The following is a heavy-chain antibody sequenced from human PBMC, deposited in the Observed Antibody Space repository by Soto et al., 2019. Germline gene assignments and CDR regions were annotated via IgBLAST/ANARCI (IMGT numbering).Heavy chain of an antibody. CDR1: GGSISSGDYY. CDR3: ARGGDYDILTGYYLLWFDP. J-gene: IGHJ5*02. Sequence: PSETLSLTCTVSGGSISSGDYYWSWIRQPPGKGLEWIGYIYYSGSTYYNPSLKSRVTISVDTSKNHFSLKLSSVTAADTAVYYCARGGDYDILTGYYLLWFDPWGQGTLVTVSS. D-gene: IGHD3-9*01. V-gene: IGHV4-30-4*01. CDR2: IYYSGST.